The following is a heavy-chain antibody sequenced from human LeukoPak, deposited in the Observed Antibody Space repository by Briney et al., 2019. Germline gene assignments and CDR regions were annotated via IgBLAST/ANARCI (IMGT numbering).Heavy chain of an antibody. Sequence: ASVKVSCKASGYTFSSYYMHWVRQAPGQGLEWMGMINPSGVSTSYAQKFQGRVTMTRDMSTRTVYMELSSLRSEDTAVYYCARAGHSYYYYYMDVWGKGTTVTVSS. D-gene: IGHD7-27*01. CDR2: INPSGVST. CDR1: GYTFSSYY. V-gene: IGHV1-46*01. CDR3: ARAGHSYYYYYMDV. J-gene: IGHJ6*03.